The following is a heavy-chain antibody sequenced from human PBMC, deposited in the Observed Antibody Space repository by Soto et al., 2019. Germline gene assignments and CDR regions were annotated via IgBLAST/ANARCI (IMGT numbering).Heavy chain of an antibody. Sequence: QVQLVQSGAEVKKPGASVKVSCKASGYTFTSYYMNWVRQAPGQGLEWMGIINPSGGSTSYAQKFQGRVTMTRDTSTSTVYMELSSLRSEDTAVYYCARDRIPYYDSSGYLDYFDYWGQGTLVTVSS. CDR1: GYTFTSYY. CDR2: INPSGGST. D-gene: IGHD3-22*01. V-gene: IGHV1-46*01. CDR3: ARDRIPYYDSSGYLDYFDY. J-gene: IGHJ4*02.